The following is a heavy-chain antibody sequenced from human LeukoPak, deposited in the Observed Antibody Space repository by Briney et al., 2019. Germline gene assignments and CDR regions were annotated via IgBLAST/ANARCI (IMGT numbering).Heavy chain of an antibody. V-gene: IGHV1-69*13. CDR3: ARGTVVTRTRFFPVLY. CDR1: GGTFSSYA. Sequence: GASVKVSCKASGGTFSSYAISWVRQAPGQGLEWMGGIIPIFGTANYAQKFQGRVTITADESTSTAYMELSSLRSEDTAVYYCARGTVVTRTRFFPVLYWGQGTLVTVSS. D-gene: IGHD4-23*01. J-gene: IGHJ4*02. CDR2: IIPIFGTA.